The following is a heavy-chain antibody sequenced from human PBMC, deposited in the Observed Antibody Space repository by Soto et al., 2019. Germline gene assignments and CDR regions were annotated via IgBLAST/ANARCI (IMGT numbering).Heavy chain of an antibody. Sequence: QVQLVQSGAEVKKPGASVKVSCKASGYTFTSYGITWVRQAPGQGLEWMGWISAYNGNTNYAQQLQGRVTRTTDTSTRTAYMELRSMRSDAAAVYYCARGYCSGGSCYGYFDYWGQGTLVTVAS. D-gene: IGHD2-15*01. CDR1: GYTFTSYG. V-gene: IGHV1-18*01. CDR3: ARGYCSGGSCYGYFDY. CDR2: ISAYNGNT. J-gene: IGHJ4*02.